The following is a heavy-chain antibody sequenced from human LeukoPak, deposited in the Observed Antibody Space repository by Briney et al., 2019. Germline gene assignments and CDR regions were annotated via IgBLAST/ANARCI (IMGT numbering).Heavy chain of an antibody. CDR2: IYHSGST. J-gene: IGHJ4*02. CDR1: GYSISSGYY. D-gene: IGHD4-11*01. V-gene: IGHV4-38-2*02. CDR3: ARAGYSDSDFDY. Sequence: SETLSLTCTVSGYSISSGYYWGWIRQPPGKGLEWIGSIYHSGSTYYNPSLKSRVTISVDTSKNQFSLKLNSVTAADTAVYYCARAGYSDSDFDYWGQGTLVTVSS.